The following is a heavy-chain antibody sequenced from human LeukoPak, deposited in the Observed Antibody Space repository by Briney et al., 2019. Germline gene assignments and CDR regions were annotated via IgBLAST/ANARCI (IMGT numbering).Heavy chain of an antibody. CDR3: ARGLTGTLLREGMDV. V-gene: IGHV4-59*01. CDR2: TYYSGST. CDR1: SGSISSYY. Sequence: SETLSLTCTVSSGSISSYYWSWIRQPPGKGLEWIGYTYYSGSTNYNPSLKSRVTISVDTSKNQCSLKLSSVTAADTAVYYCARGLTGTLLREGMDVWGQGTTVIVSS. J-gene: IGHJ6*02. D-gene: IGHD1-20*01.